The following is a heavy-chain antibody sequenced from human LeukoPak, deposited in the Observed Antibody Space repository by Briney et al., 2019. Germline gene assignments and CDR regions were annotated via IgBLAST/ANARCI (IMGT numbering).Heavy chain of an antibody. CDR1: GVSISSGDYY. CDR2: IYYSGST. V-gene: IGHV4-30-4*08. CDR3: AREVPPPAFDI. J-gene: IGHJ3*02. Sequence: SETLSLTCTVSGVSISSGDYYWSWIRQPPGKGLEWIGYIYYSGSTYYNPSLKSRVTISVDTSKNQFSLKLSSVTAADTAVYYCAREVPPPAFDIWGQGTMVTVSS.